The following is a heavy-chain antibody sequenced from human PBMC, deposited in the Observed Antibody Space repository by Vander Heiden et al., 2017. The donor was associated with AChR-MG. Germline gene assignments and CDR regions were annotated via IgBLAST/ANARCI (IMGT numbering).Heavy chain of an antibody. J-gene: IGHJ6*02. CDR2: IYSGGST. V-gene: IGHV3-66*02. Sequence: EVQLVESGGGLVQPGGSLRLSCAASGFTVSSNYMSWVRQAPGKGLEWVSVIYSGGSTDYADSVKGRFTISRDNSKNTLYIKMNSLRAEDTAVDYCPLGDGMDVWGQGTTVTVSS. CDR1: GFTVSSNY. CDR3: PLGDGMDV.